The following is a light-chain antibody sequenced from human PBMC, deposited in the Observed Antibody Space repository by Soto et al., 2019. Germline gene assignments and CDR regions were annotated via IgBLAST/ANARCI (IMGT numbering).Light chain of an antibody. CDR1: QSSSSW. Sequence: DIQMTQSPSTLSASVGDRVTITCRASQSSSSWLAWYQQKPGKAPTLLISDASSLESGVPSRFSGGGSGTEFTLTISSLQPDDFATYYCQQYNSYLFGGGTKVEIK. J-gene: IGKJ4*01. CDR2: DAS. V-gene: IGKV1-5*01. CDR3: QQYNSYL.